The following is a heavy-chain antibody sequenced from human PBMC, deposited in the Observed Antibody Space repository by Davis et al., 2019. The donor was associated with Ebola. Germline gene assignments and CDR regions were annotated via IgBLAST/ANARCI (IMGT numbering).Heavy chain of an antibody. CDR3: ARGKWFDP. CDR2: IIPVVDTK. CDR1: GGTFTNYA. Sequence: AAPVKVSCKTSGGTFTNYAVNWVRQAPGQGLEGMGRIIPVVDTKDYAQKFQGRVTLTADKATNTAYMELSGLRFDDTAVYYCARGKWFDPWGQGTLVSVTS. J-gene: IGHJ5*02. V-gene: IGHV1-69*04.